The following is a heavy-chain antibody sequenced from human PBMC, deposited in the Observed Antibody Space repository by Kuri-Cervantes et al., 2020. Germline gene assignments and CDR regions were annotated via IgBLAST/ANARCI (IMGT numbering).Heavy chain of an antibody. J-gene: IGHJ3*02. D-gene: IGHD2-8*01. CDR2: INHSGST. CDR1: GGSFSGYY. V-gene: IGHV4-34*01. Sequence: SETLSLTCAAYGGSFSGYYWSWIRQPPGKGLEWIGEINHSGSTNYNPSLKSRVTISVDTSKNQFSLKLSSVTAADTAVYYCARGHCTKGVCLQRYAFDIWGQGTLVTVSS. CDR3: ARGHCTKGVCLQRYAFDI.